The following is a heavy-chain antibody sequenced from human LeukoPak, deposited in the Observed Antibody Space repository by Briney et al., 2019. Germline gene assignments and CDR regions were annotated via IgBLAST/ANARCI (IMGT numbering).Heavy chain of an antibody. CDR1: GFIFINYW. J-gene: IGHJ4*02. V-gene: IGHV3-7*01. Sequence: GGSLRVSCTASGFIFINYWMTWVRQARGKGLEWVAQINQDGSKEYYSDSVKARFSISRDNARNSLSLQMNSLRAEDTAVYYCVRDGGVSGYDLLDYWGQGTLVTVSS. CDR3: VRDGGVSGYDLLDY. CDR2: INQDGSKE. D-gene: IGHD5-12*01.